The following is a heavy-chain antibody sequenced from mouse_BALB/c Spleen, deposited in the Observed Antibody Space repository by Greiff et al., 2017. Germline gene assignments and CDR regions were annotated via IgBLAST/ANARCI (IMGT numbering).Heavy chain of an antibody. CDR2: IYPGSGST. J-gene: IGHJ2*01. Sequence: LQQPGSELVRPGASVKLSCKASGYTFTSYWMHWVKQRPGQGLEWIGNIYPGSGSTNYDEKFKSKATLTVDTSSSTAYMQLSSLTSEDSAVYYCTREGEFYGNSRFDDWGQGTTRTVAS. V-gene: IGHV1S22*01. CDR1: GYTFTSYW. CDR3: TREGEFYGNSRFDD. D-gene: IGHD2-1*01.